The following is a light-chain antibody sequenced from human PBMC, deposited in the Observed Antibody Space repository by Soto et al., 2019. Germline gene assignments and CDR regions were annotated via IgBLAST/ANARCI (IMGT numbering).Light chain of an antibody. Sequence: QSALTQPASVSRSPGQSITISCTGTSSDVGGYNYVSWYQQHPGRAPKLLIYDVSYRPSGVSNRFSGSKSGNTASLTISGLQAEDEAEYYCSSYTSSSTFGVFGTGTKVTVL. J-gene: IGLJ1*01. CDR3: SSYTSSSTFGV. CDR1: SSDVGGYNY. CDR2: DVS. V-gene: IGLV2-14*01.